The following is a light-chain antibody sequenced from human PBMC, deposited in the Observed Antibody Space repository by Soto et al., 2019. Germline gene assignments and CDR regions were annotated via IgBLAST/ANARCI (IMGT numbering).Light chain of an antibody. J-gene: IGKJ2*01. CDR2: DAS. V-gene: IGKV3-11*01. CDR3: QHRSNWPPYT. CDR1: QSVSSY. Sequence: EIVLTQSPATLSLSPGERATLSCRASQSVSSYLAWYQQKPGQAPRLLIYDASNRATGIPARFSGSGSGTDFTLTISSLEPEDFAVDYCQHRSNWPPYTFGQGTKLEI.